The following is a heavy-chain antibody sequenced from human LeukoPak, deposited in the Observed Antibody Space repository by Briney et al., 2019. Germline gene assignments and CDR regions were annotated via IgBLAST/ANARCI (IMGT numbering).Heavy chain of an antibody. J-gene: IGHJ4*02. V-gene: IGHV1-2*02. CDR1: GYTFTSYG. D-gene: IGHD3-22*01. CDR2: INPNSGGT. Sequence: ASVKVSCKASGYTFTSYGISWVRQAPGQGLECMGWINPNSGGTNYAQKFQGRVTMTRDTSISTAYMELSRLRSDDTAVYYCAIFGGSGYYYNYFDYWGQGTLVTVSS. CDR3: AIFGGSGYYYNYFDY.